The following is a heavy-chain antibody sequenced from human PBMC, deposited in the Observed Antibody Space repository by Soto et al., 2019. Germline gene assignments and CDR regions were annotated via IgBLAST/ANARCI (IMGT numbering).Heavy chain of an antibody. CDR2: INPDGGGT. CDR1: GYTFTSYY. V-gene: IGHV1-46*01. J-gene: IGHJ6*02. CDR3: AVGGNYCSRAV. Sequence: QVQLVQSGAEVKKPGASVKVSCKASGYTFTSYYMHWVRLAPGQGLEWMGIINPDGGGTSYAQQFQGRVIMTRDTSTSTVSMEMSSLRSEDTAVYYCAVGGNYCSRAVWGQGTTVTVSS.